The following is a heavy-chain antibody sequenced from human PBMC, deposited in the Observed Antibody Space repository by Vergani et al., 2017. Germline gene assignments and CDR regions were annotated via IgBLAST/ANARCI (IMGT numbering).Heavy chain of an antibody. D-gene: IGHD1-1*01. V-gene: IGHV3-33*01. CDR2: TWYDGNNK. Sequence: QVQLVESGGGVVQPGRSLRLSCAASGFTFNQYGMHWVRQAPGKGLEWVAVTWYDGNNKQYADSVKGRFTISRDNSKSTMYLQMNSLRGEDTGVYYCARHTTYTDSWGQGTLVTVSS. CDR3: ARHTTYTDS. J-gene: IGHJ4*02. CDR1: GFTFNQYG.